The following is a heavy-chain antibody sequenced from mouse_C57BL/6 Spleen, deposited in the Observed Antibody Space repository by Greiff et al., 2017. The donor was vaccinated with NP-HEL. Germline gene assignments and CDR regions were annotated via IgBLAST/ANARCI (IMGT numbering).Heavy chain of an antibody. CDR3: TRGTIYYDYDVGYAMDY. CDR2: ISSGGDYI. J-gene: IGHJ4*01. D-gene: IGHD2-4*01. Sequence: EVKLVESGEGLVKPGGSLKLSCAASGFTFSSYAMSWVRQTPEKRLEWVAYISSGGDYIYYADTVKGRFTISRDNARNTLYLQMSSLKSEDTAMYYCTRGTIYYDYDVGYAMDYWGQGTSVTVSS. CDR1: GFTFSSYA. V-gene: IGHV5-9-1*02.